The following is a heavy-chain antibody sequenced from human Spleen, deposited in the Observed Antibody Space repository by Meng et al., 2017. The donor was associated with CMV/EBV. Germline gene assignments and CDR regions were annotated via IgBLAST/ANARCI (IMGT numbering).Heavy chain of an antibody. J-gene: IGHJ4*02. Sequence: ASVKVSCKASGYTFSSYDIIWVRQVTGQGLEWMGWMNPNSGNTGCAQKFQGRVTITRNTSISTAYMELSSLRSEDTAVYYCARTLTYYDFWSGYQTYYFDYWGQGTLVTVSS. CDR1: GYTFSSYD. CDR3: ARTLTYYDFWSGYQTYYFDY. V-gene: IGHV1-8*01. D-gene: IGHD3-3*01. CDR2: MNPNSGNT.